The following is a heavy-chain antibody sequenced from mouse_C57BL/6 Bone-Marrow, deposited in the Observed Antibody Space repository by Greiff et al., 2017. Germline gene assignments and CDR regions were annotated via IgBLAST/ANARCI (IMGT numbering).Heavy chain of an antibody. J-gene: IGHJ1*03. CDR3: ARGGGIYRYFEV. D-gene: IGHD1-1*02. Sequence: QVQLQQSGPELVKPGASVKISCKASGYAFSSSWMNWVKQRPGKGLEWIGRIYPGDGDTNYNRKFKGKATLTADKSSSTAYMQHSSLTSEDSAVYFCARGGGIYRYFEVWGRGTTVTVTS. CDR1: GYAFSSSW. V-gene: IGHV1-82*01. CDR2: IYPGDGDT.